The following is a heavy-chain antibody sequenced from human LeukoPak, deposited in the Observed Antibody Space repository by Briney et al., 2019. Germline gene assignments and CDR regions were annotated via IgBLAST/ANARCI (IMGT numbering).Heavy chain of an antibody. CDR2: IHFDGSNR. J-gene: IGHJ4*02. Sequence: GGSLRLSCAASGFTFSTYGMHWVRQAPGKGLEWLAFIHFDGSNRYYADSVKGRFTISRDNSKNTLYLLMNSLRAEDTAVYYCAKDHSGYSYGYSNYFDYWGQGTLVTVSS. CDR3: AKDHSGYSYGYSNYFDY. V-gene: IGHV3-30*02. CDR1: GFTFSTYG. D-gene: IGHD5-18*01.